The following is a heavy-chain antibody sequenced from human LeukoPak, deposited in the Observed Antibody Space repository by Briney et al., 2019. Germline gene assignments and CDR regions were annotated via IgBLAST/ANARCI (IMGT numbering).Heavy chain of an antibody. Sequence: GGSLRLSCTASGFKFADAPMHWVRQSPGKGLEWIALITWDSTNTYYADSVKGRFTISRDNSKNTLYLQMNSLRAEDTAVYYCAKAGPPVGAKYYFDYWGQGTLVTVSS. CDR1: GFKFADAP. V-gene: IGHV3-43*01. CDR3: AKAGPPVGAKYYFDY. D-gene: IGHD1-26*01. J-gene: IGHJ4*02. CDR2: ITWDSTNT.